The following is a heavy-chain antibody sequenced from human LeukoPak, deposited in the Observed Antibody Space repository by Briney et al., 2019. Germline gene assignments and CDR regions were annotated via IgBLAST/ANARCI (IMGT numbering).Heavy chain of an antibody. CDR3: ARANGGRYCSSTSCYHRFEDI. D-gene: IGHD2-2*01. CDR2: IYDSGST. CDR1: GVSISSSSYH. J-gene: IGHJ3*02. Sequence: ASETLSLTCTVSGVSISSSSYHWGWIRQPPGKGLEWIVSIYDSGSTYYNPSLNRRVNISVDTAKNQFSLKLSSVTAADTAVYYCARANGGRYCSSTSCYHRFEDIWGQGTMVTVSS. V-gene: IGHV4-39*01.